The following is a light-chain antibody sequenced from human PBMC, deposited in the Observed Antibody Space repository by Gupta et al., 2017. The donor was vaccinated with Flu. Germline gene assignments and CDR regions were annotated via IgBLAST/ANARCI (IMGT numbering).Light chain of an antibody. CDR1: QSINNH. J-gene: IGKJ5*01. V-gene: IGKV1-5*03. CDR2: TAS. CDR3: QQYDLYSD. Sequence: DTQMTQSPSTLSASVGDRVTITCRASQSINNHLAWYQRKPGKAPKLLINTASNLERGVPSRFSGSASGTEFTLTISSLQPEDLATYYCQQYDLYSDFGQGTRLEIK.